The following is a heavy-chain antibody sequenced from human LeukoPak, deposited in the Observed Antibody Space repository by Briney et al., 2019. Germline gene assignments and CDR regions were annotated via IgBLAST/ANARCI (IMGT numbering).Heavy chain of an antibody. D-gene: IGHD3-10*01. Sequence: GGSLRLSCAASGFTFSSYEMNWVRQAPGKGLEWVSHISSSGTTIYYADSVKGRFPISRDNSKNTLYLQMNSLRAEDTAVYYCARSSGNYYGSGSYYNAVYYYYGMDVWGQGTTFTVSS. J-gene: IGHJ6*02. CDR2: ISSSGTTI. V-gene: IGHV3-48*03. CDR3: ARSSGNYYGSGSYYNAVYYYYGMDV. CDR1: GFTFSSYE.